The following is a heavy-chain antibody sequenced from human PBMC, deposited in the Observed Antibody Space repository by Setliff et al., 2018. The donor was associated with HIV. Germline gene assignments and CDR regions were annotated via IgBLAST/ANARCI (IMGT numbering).Heavy chain of an antibody. CDR2: IDYSGST. J-gene: IGHJ2*01. D-gene: IGHD3-22*01. CDR3: ARVGPPRDYYDSSGYYWYFYL. Sequence: SETLSLTCTVSGGSSSSYYWNWIRQHQGKGLAWIGYIDYSGSTNYNTSLRSRVTISVDTSKNQFPLKLSSVTAADTAVYYCARVGPPRDYYDSSGYYWYFYLWGRGTLVTVSS. CDR1: GGSSSSYY. V-gene: IGHV4-59*01.